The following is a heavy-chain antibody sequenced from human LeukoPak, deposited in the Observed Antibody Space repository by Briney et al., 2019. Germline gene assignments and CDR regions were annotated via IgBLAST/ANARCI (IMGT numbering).Heavy chain of an antibody. V-gene: IGHV3-7*01. D-gene: IGHD1-26*01. CDR3: ARIIGSYGTYRYDY. CDR2: IGQDGGEK. Sequence: GGSLRLSCAASGFTFSSYGMHWVRQAPGKGLEWVANIGQDGGEKNSADSVKGRFTISRDNAKNSVYLQMNSLRADDTAVYFCARIIGSYGTYRYDYWGQGILVTVSS. CDR1: GFTFSSYG. J-gene: IGHJ4*02.